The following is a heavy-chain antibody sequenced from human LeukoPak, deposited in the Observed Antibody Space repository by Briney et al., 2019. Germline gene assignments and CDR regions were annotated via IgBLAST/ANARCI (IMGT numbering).Heavy chain of an antibody. D-gene: IGHD3-9*01. CDR2: INPNSGGT. CDR3: ARSPHILTGENFDF. J-gene: IGHJ4*02. CDR1: GYTFTGYY. V-gene: IGHV1-2*02. Sequence: ASVKVSCKASGYTFTGYYMHWVRQAPGQGLEWMGWINPNSGGTNYAQKFYARVTMTRDTSISTAYMELSRLRSDDTAVFYCARSPHILTGENFDFWGQGTLVTVSS.